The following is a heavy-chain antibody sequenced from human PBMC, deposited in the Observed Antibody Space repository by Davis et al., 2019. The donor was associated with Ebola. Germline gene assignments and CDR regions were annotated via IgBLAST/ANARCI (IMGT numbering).Heavy chain of an antibody. CDR2: ISSSRSYI. D-gene: IGHD2-21*01. V-gene: IGHV3-21*01. J-gene: IGHJ6*02. CDR1: GFTFRSYS. Sequence: GSLRLPCAASGFTFRSYSMNWVRQAPGKGLEWVSSISSSRSYIYYADSVKGRFTISRDNAKNSLYLQMNSLRAEDTAVYYCARDGIVVVTPLYYYGMDVWGQGTTVTVSS. CDR3: ARDGIVVVTPLYYYGMDV.